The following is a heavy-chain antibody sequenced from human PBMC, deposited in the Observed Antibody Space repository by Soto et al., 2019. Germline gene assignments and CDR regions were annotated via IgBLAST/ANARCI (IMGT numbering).Heavy chain of an antibody. CDR2: ISKSGSII. D-gene: IGHD3-16*01. CDR3: ARDLSPYPDYYDESTSETWCDP. V-gene: IGHV3-11*01. Sequence: QVQLVASGGGLVQPGGSLRLSCAASGFTFSDYYMSWLRQPPGKGLEWVSYISKSGSIIHFADSVKGRFAIARDNAKNTLYLQMSSLRAEDTALYYCARDLSPYPDYYDESTSETWCDPWGQGTLVTVSS. CDR1: GFTFSDYY. J-gene: IGHJ5*02.